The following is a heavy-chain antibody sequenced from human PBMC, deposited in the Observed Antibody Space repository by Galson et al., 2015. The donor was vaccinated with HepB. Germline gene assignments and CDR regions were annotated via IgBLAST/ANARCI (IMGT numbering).Heavy chain of an antibody. J-gene: IGHJ6*02. V-gene: IGHV3-30*18. D-gene: IGHD3-22*01. CDR3: AKDPETYHYDRTGYYYYYGMDV. CDR2: ISYDGSKE. CDR1: GFIFNYYG. Sequence: SLRLSCAAPGFIFNYYGMHWVRPAPGQGPGWVAVISYDGSKEFYANSVKGRFTISRDNSKNTLDLQMNSLRGEDTAVYYCAKDPETYHYDRTGYYYYYGMDVWGQGTTVTVSS.